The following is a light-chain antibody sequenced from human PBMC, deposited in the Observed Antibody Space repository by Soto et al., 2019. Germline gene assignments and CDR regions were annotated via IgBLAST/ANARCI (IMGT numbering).Light chain of an antibody. V-gene: IGKV3D-15*01. CDR2: YSS. CDR3: QQYAYWPET. CDR1: QSVRTN. J-gene: IGKJ1*01. Sequence: EVMMTQFPDTVSVTPGETVTLSCGASQSVRTNLAWYQQRPGQAPRLLIHYSSTRASDIAARFSGSGSGTNFTLAISSLQSEDFAVYYCQQYAYWPETFGQGTKVEIK.